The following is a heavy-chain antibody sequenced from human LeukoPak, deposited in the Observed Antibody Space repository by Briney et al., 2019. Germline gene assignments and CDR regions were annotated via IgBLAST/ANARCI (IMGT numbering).Heavy chain of an antibody. CDR2: IYRGGST. J-gene: IGHJ6*02. CDR1: GFTVTSNY. V-gene: IGHV3-53*01. Sequence: GGSLRLSCAAPGFTVTSNYMSWVRQSPGKGLEWVSVIYRGGSTYYADSVKGRFTISRDNSKNTLYLQMNSLRAEDTAVYYCASDLYYYGMDVWGQGTTVTVSS. CDR3: ASDLYYYGMDV.